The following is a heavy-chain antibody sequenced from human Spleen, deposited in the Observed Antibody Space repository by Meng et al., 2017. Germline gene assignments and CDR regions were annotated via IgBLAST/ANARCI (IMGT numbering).Heavy chain of an antibody. J-gene: IGHJ6*02. V-gene: IGHV3-30*04. CDR2: ISYDGSNK. D-gene: IGHD6-19*01. CDR1: GFTFSSYA. Sequence: GGSLRLSCAASGFTFSSYAMHWVRQAPGKGLEWVAVISYDGSNKYYADSVKGRFTISRDNSKNTLYLQMDSLRAEDTALYHCAKARRSRGWTENYYGMDVWGQGTTVTVSS. CDR3: AKARRSRGWTENYYGMDV.